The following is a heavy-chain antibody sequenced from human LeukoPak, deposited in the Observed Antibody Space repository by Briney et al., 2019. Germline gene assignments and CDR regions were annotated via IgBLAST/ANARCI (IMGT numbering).Heavy chain of an antibody. V-gene: IGHV3-23*01. D-gene: IGHD2-15*01. CDR2: ISGSGGST. Sequence: GESLTLSCAASGFTFSSYAMSWVRQAPGKGLEWVSGISGSGGSTYYADFVKGRFTISRDNSKNTLYLQMNSLRAEDTAVYYCAKDLRDVVVVLPVIVYWGQGTLGTVSS. CDR1: GFTFSSYA. CDR3: AKDLRDVVVVLPVIVY. J-gene: IGHJ4*02.